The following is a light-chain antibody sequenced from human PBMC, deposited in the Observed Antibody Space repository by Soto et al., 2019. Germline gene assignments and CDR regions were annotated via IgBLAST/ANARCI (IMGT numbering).Light chain of an antibody. Sequence: DIQVNQSPSTLSASVGGTVTITCRASRSISSWLAWYQQKPGIAPKLLIYKASTLQSGVPSRFSGSGYGTEFTLTISRLQPEDSATYYCQQYDVYSTFGQGTKVDI. J-gene: IGKJ1*01. CDR2: KAS. CDR1: RSISSW. V-gene: IGKV1-5*03. CDR3: QQYDVYST.